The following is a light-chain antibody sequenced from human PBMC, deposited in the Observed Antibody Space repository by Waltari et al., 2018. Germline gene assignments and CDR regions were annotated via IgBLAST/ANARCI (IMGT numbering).Light chain of an antibody. CDR1: SSDVGGYNY. J-gene: IGLJ1*01. CDR2: EVS. CDR3: SSYAGSIYV. Sequence: QSALTQPPSVSGSPGQSVTISCTGTSSDVGGYNYVSWYQQHPGKAPKLVIYEVSKRPSGVPDRFSGSKSGNTASLTVSGLQAEDEADYYCSSYAGSIYVFGTGTKVTVL. V-gene: IGLV2-8*01.